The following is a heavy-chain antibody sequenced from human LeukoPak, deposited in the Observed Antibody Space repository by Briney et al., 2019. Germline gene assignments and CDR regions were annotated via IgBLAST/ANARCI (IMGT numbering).Heavy chain of an antibody. CDR1: GGTFSSYA. V-gene: IGHV1-69*06. D-gene: IGHD1-26*01. Sequence: SVKVSCKASGGTFSSYAISWVRQAPGQGLEWMGRIIPNFGTANYAQKFQGRVTITADKSTSTAYMELSSLRSEDTAVYYCAYSGSYWAPPYWGQGTLVTVSS. CDR3: AYSGSYWAPPY. CDR2: IIPNFGTA. J-gene: IGHJ4*02.